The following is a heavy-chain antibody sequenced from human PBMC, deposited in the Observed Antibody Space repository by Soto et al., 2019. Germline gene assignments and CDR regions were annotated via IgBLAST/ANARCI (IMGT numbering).Heavy chain of an antibody. D-gene: IGHD6-19*01. CDR3: AKGDLAVAGTGLDY. V-gene: IGHV3-30*18. Sequence: GSLRLSCAASGFTFSSYGMHWVRQAPGKGLEWVAVISYDGSNKYYADSVKGRFTISRDNSKNTLYLQMNSLRAEDTAVYYCAKGDLAVAGTGLDYWGQGTLVTVSS. CDR2: ISYDGSNK. CDR1: GFTFSSYG. J-gene: IGHJ4*02.